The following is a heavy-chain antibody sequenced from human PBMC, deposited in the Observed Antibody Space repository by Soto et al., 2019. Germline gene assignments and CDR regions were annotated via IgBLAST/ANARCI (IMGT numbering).Heavy chain of an antibody. V-gene: IGHV3-21*01. CDR1: GFTLSRYS. CDR2: ISRTTNYI. CDR3: ARESEDLTSNFDY. Sequence: EVQLVESGGGLVRPGGSLRLSCAASGFTLSRYSMNWVRQAPGKGLELVSSISRTTNYIYYADSMQGRFTVSRDNAKNAVYLDMNILSAEDTAVYYWARESEDLTSNFDYWGQGTLVTVSS. J-gene: IGHJ4*02.